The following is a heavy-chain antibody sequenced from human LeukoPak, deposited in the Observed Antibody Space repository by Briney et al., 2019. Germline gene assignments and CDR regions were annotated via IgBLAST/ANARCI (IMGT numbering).Heavy chain of an antibody. CDR3: ARDRQLYFPNYYFDY. J-gene: IGHJ4*02. V-gene: IGHV3-30*16. CDR2: ILYDGSNE. D-gene: IGHD5-18*01. CDR1: GFTFSGHA. Sequence: GGSLRLSGAASGFTFSGHAMHWVRQAPGKGLEWGAVILYDGSNEYYGDSVKGRFTISRDNSKNTLYLQMNSLRADATAVYYCARDRQLYFPNYYFDYWGQGTLVTVHS.